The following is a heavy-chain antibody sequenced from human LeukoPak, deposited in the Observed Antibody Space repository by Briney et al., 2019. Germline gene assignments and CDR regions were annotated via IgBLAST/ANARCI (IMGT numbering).Heavy chain of an antibody. V-gene: IGHV4-59*08. CDR1: GGSITNYY. J-gene: IGHJ4*02. CDR2: IYYSGST. D-gene: IGHD3-22*01. Sequence: PSETLSLTCSVSGGVSGGSITNYYCTWIRQPAGKGLEWVGYIYYSGSTNYNPSLKSRVTISVDTSKNQFSLKLSSVTAADTAVYYCARHVEYYDSSGYLPLDFDYWGQGTLFTVSS. CDR3: ARHVEYYDSSGYLPLDFDY.